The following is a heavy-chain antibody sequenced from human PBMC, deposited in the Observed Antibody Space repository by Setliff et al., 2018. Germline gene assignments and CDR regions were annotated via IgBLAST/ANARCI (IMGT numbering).Heavy chain of an antibody. J-gene: IGHJ5*02. CDR1: GGSFSGYY. V-gene: IGHV4-34*01. CDR3: ASHSSSWYH. CDR2: INHSGST. D-gene: IGHD6-13*01. Sequence: PSETLSLTCAVYGGSFSGYYWSWIRQPPGKGLEWIGEINHSGSTNYNPSLKSRVTISVDKSKNQFSLKLSSVTAADTAVYYCASHSSSWYHWGQGTLVTVSS.